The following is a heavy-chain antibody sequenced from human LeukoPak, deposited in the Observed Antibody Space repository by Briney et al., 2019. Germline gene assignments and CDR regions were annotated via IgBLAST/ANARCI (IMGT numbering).Heavy chain of an antibody. Sequence: SETLSLTCTVSGGSISSFYWSWIRQPAGKGLEWIGRLYSTGSTDYNPSLKSRVTMSVDTSKNRFSLKLSSVTAADTAVYYCAREGTIFDGKISAGNYYYHYMDVWGKGTTVTVSS. CDR2: LYSTGST. CDR1: GGSISSFY. D-gene: IGHD3-3*01. V-gene: IGHV4-4*07. J-gene: IGHJ6*03. CDR3: AREGTIFDGKISAGNYYYHYMDV.